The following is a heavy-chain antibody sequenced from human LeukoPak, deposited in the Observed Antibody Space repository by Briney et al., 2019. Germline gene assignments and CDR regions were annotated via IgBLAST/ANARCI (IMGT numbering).Heavy chain of an antibody. CDR1: GFTFTTYW. J-gene: IGHJ4*02. CDR2: IKQDGTEK. D-gene: IGHD6-13*01. V-gene: IGHV3-7*01. CDR3: ARFIAAPYYFDY. Sequence: GGSLRLSCAASGFTFTTYWMSWVRQAPGKGLEWVANIKQDGTEKYYVDSVKGRFTISRDNAKNSLYLQMNSLRAEDTAVYYCARFIAAPYYFDYWGRGTLVAVSS.